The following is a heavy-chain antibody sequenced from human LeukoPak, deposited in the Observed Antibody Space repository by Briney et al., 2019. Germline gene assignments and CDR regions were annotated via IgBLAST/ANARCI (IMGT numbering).Heavy chain of an antibody. CDR2: INPNSGGT. CDR1: GYTFTGYY. CDR3: ARDFAVMIRVVPAAIFWFDP. V-gene: IGHV1-2*02. Sequence: GASVKVSCKASGYTFTGYYMHWVRQAPGQGLEWMGWINPNSGGTNYAQKFQGRVTMTRDTSISTAYMELSRLRSDDTAVYYCARDFAVMIRVVPAAIFWFDPWGQGTLVTVSS. J-gene: IGHJ5*02. D-gene: IGHD2-2*01.